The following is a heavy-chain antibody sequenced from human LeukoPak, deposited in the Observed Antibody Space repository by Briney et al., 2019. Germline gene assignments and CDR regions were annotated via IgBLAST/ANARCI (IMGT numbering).Heavy chain of an antibody. Sequence: PSETLSLTCTVSGDSISSGGHYWSWIRQHPGKGLEWIGYIYYNGTTYYNPSLKSRITISVDMSKNQFSLKVSSVTAADTAVYYCARDSSGKIDYWGQGTLVTVSS. CDR1: GDSISSGGHY. CDR2: IYYNGTT. J-gene: IGHJ4*02. D-gene: IGHD1-26*01. CDR3: ARDSSGKIDY. V-gene: IGHV4-31*03.